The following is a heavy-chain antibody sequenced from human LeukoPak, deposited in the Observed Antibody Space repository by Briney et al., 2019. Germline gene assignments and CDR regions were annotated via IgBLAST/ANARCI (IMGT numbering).Heavy chain of an antibody. D-gene: IGHD3-9*01. CDR2: ISYDGSNK. CDR3: ARDRGGLRYFDWLFYFDY. V-gene: IGHV3-30*04. CDR1: GFTFSSYA. J-gene: IGHJ4*02. Sequence: QAGGSLRLSCAASGFTFSSYAMHWVRQAPGKGLEWVAVISYDGSNKYYADSVKGRFTISRDNSKNTLYLQMNSLRAEDTAVYYCARDRGGLRYFDWLFYFDYWGQGTLVTVSS.